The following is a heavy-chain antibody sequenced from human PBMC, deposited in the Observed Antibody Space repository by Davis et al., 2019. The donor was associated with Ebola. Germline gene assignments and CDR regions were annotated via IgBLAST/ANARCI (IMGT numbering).Heavy chain of an antibody. V-gene: IGHV3-30*04. Sequence: GESLKISCAASGFTFSNYAMNWVRQAPGKGLEWAAVISYDGSNKYYADSVKGRFTISRDNSKNTLYLQMNSLRAEDTAVYYCTKVQRGIWGQGTMVTVSS. CDR3: TKVQRGI. CDR1: GFTFSNYA. D-gene: IGHD2-2*01. CDR2: ISYDGSNK. J-gene: IGHJ3*02.